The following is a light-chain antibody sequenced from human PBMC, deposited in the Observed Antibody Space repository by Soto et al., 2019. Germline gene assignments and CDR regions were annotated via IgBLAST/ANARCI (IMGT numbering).Light chain of an antibody. V-gene: IGKV3-15*01. J-gene: IGKJ1*01. CDR1: QAISTY. CDR2: DAS. Sequence: DIDRTQCPSSLSSSLGDRFTITFRASQAISTYLAWYQQKPGQSPRLLIYDASTRATGAPAKFSGSGSGTEFTLTISSLQSEDFAVYYCQHYNDWPRTFGQGTKVDIK. CDR3: QHYNDWPRT.